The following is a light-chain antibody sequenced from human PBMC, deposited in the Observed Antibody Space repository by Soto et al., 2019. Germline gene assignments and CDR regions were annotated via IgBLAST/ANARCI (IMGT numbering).Light chain of an antibody. J-gene: IGKJ1*01. V-gene: IGKV3-20*01. CDR3: QQYAGSPRT. CDR1: QTITTSQ. Sequence: EIVLTQSPGTLSLSPGERATLFCRASQTITTSQLAWYQQKPGQAPRVLIFGASHRATGIPDRFSGSGSGTDFTLTISRREPEDFAIDYCQQYAGSPRTVGQGTTVEV. CDR2: GAS.